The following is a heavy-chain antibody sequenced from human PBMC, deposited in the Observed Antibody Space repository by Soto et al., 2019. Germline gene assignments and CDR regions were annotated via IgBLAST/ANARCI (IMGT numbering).Heavy chain of an antibody. V-gene: IGHV1-2*02. D-gene: IGHD5-18*01. Sequence: QVQLVQSGAEVKKPEASVRVSCKASGYTFTDYYMHWVRQAPGQGLEWMGWINPNSGGTNYAQKFQGRVDLNREPSISTAYIELSRLGSADTAVYYCGRSRGFSFGDYYYAIDVWGQGTTVTVSS. CDR2: INPNSGGT. CDR1: GYTFTDYY. CDR3: GRSRGFSFGDYYYAIDV. J-gene: IGHJ6*02.